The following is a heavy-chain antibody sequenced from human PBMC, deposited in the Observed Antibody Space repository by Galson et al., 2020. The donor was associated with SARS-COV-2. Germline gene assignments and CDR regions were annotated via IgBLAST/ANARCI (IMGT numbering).Heavy chain of an antibody. CDR3: ARDKQWLTR. D-gene: IGHD6-19*01. CDR2: IYTSGST. V-gene: IGHV4-61*02. Sequence: SETLSLTCTVSGGSISSGSYYWSWIRQPAGKGLEWIGRIYTSGSTNYNPSLKSRVTISVDTSKNQFSLKLSSVTAADTAVYYCARDKQWLTRWGQGTLVTVSS. CDR1: GGSISSGSYY. J-gene: IGHJ4*02.